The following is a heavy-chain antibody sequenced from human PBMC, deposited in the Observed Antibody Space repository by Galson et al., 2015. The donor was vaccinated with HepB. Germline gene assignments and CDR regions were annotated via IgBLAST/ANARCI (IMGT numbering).Heavy chain of an antibody. V-gene: IGHV3-30*18. CDR1: GFTFSSYG. D-gene: IGHD3-16*01. CDR3: AKPDWGSSSG. Sequence: SLRLSCAASGFTFSSYGMHWVRQAPGKGLEWVAVISYDGSNKYYADSVKGRFTISRDNSKNTLYLQMNSLRAEDTAVYYCAKPDWGSSSGWGQGTLVTVSS. J-gene: IGHJ4*02. CDR2: ISYDGSNK.